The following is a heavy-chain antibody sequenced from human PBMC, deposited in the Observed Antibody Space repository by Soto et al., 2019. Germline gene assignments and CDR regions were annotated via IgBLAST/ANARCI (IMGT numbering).Heavy chain of an antibody. J-gene: IGHJ4*02. D-gene: IGHD6-19*01. V-gene: IGHV3-23*01. CDR1: GFIFSNYA. Sequence: EVQLLESGGYVVQPGGSLRLSCAASGFIFSNYAMTWVRQAPGKGPEWVSTFTSGGSTYYRETVKGRFTISRDNSKNTLYLQLNSLRAEDTAVYYCAISDKYNSQSSGWANRFDYWGQGTLVTVSS. CDR2: FTSGGST. CDR3: AISDKYNSQSSGWANRFDY.